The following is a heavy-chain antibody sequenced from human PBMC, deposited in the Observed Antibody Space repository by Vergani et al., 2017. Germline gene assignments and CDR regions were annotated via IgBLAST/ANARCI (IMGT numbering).Heavy chain of an antibody. CDR2: IRSKAYGGTT. CDR1: GFTFGDYA. D-gene: IGHD3-9*01. V-gene: IGHV3-49*05. J-gene: IGHJ4*02. Sequence: VQLVESGGGLVKPGGSLRLSCTASGFTFGDYAMSWFRQAPGKGLEWVGFIRSKAYGGTTEYAASVKGRFTISRDDSKSIAYLQMNSLKTEDTAVYYCTRDGPYYDILTGPYYFDYWGQGTLVTVSS. CDR3: TRDGPYYDILTGPYYFDY.